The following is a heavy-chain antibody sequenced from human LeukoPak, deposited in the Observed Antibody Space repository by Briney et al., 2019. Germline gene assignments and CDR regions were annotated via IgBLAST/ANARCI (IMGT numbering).Heavy chain of an antibody. CDR2: IYPSATT. D-gene: IGHD3-10*01. V-gene: IGHV3-53*01. CDR1: GFNVSGNY. J-gene: IGHJ4*02. CDR3: ARVTISGSYKFDC. Sequence: GGSLRLSCAASGFNVSGNYIGWVRQAPGKGLEWVSLIYPSATTYYADSVRGRFTISRDNSKNTVYHQMNSLRAEDTAVYYCARVTISGSYKFDCWGQGTLVTVSS.